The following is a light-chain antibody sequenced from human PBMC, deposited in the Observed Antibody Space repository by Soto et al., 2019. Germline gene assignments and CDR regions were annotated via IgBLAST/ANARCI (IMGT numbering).Light chain of an antibody. CDR2: GAS. CDR1: QSVRSN. CDR3: QQYNRWLAWT. J-gene: IGKJ1*01. Sequence: EIVMTQSPAILSVSPGERATLSCRASQSVRSNFAWFQQKPGQAPRLLIYGASSRATGIPARFSASGSGTDFTLTISSLQSEDFAVYYCQQYNRWLAWTFGQGTKVEIK. V-gene: IGKV3-15*01.